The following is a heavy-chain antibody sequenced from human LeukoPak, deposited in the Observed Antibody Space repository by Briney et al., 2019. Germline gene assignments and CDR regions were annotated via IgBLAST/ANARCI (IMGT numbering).Heavy chain of an antibody. CDR2: IIPIFGTA. Sequence: GASVKVSCKASGGTFNSYAISWVRQAPGQGLEWMGGIIPIFGTANYAQKFQGRVTITADESTSTAYMELSSLRSEGTAVYYCARDLAVATGDAFDIWGQGTMVTVSS. V-gene: IGHV1-69*13. J-gene: IGHJ3*02. CDR3: ARDLAVATGDAFDI. D-gene: IGHD5-12*01. CDR1: GGTFNSYA.